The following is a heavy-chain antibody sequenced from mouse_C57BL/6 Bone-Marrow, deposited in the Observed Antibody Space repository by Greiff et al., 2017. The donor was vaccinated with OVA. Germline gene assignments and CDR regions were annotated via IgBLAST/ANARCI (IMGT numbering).Heavy chain of an antibody. D-gene: IGHD2-5*01. V-gene: IGHV1-18*01. J-gene: IGHJ2*01. CDR3: AREDYSKGYYFDY. Sequence: VQLQQSGPELVKPGASVKIPCKASGYTFTDYNMDWVKQSHGKSLEWIGDINPNNGGTIYNQKFKGKATLTVDKSSSTAYMELRSLTSEDTAVYYCAREDYSKGYYFDYWGQGTTLTVSS. CDR2: INPNNGGT. CDR1: GYTFTDYN.